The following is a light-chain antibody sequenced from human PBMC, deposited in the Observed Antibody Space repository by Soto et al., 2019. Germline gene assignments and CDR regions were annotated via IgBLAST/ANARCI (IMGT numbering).Light chain of an antibody. Sequence: QSALTQPASVSGSPGQSITISCTVTSSDVGSYDFVSWYQQHPGKAPKLMIFDASKRPSGSSNHFSGPKSDNTASLTISGLQGEDEAAYYCCSYAGSRTYVFGTGTKLTVL. V-gene: IGLV2-23*01. J-gene: IGLJ1*01. CDR2: DAS. CDR1: SSDVGSYDF. CDR3: CSYAGSRTYV.